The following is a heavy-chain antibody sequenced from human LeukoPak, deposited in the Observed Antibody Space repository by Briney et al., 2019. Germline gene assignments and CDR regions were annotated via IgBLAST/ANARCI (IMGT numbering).Heavy chain of an antibody. CDR2: VDPEDGET. V-gene: IGHV1-69-2*01. Sequence: ASVKVPCKVSGYTFTDYYMHWVQQAPGKGLEWMGLVDPEDGETIYAEKFQGRVTITADTSTDTAYMELSSLRSEDTAVYYCATLDYPGYCSSTSCYFRYWGQGTLVTVSS. CDR1: GYTFTDYY. J-gene: IGHJ4*02. CDR3: ATLDYPGYCSSTSCYFRY. D-gene: IGHD2-2*01.